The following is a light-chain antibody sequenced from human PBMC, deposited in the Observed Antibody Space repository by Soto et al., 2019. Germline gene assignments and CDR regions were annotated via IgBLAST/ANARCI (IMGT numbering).Light chain of an antibody. CDR2: DAS. CDR3: QQYNSYSVNA. V-gene: IGKV1-5*01. Sequence: DIQMTQSPYTLSPSVGDRVSITCRASQSISGWLAWYQQKPGKAPKLLIYDASSLESGVPSRFSGSGSGTEFPLTISRLQPDDFATYYCQQYNSYSVNAFGQGTKLEIK. J-gene: IGKJ2*01. CDR1: QSISGW.